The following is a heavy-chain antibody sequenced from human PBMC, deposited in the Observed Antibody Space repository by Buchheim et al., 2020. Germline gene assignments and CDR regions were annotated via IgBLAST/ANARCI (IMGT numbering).Heavy chain of an antibody. Sequence: QVQLVESGGGVVQPGRSLRLSCAASGFTFSSYAMHWVRQAPGKGLEWVAVISYDGSNKYYADSVKGRFTISRDNSKNTLYLQMNSLRAEDTAVYYCARDYEDSSGYYPGTFPYWGQGTL. CDR1: GFTFSSYA. CDR3: ARDYEDSSGYYPGTFPY. V-gene: IGHV3-30*04. J-gene: IGHJ4*02. D-gene: IGHD3-22*01. CDR2: ISYDGSNK.